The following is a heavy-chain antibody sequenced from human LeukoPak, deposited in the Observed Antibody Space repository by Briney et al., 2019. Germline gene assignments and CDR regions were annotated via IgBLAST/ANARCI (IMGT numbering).Heavy chain of an antibody. CDR2: ISSSSSYI. D-gene: IGHD3-22*01. CDR3: ARDHKYYYDSSGNIDAFDI. V-gene: IGHV3-21*01. J-gene: IGHJ3*02. CDR1: GFTFSSYS. Sequence: GGSLRLSCAASGFTFSSYSMNWVRQAPGKGLDWVSSISSSSSYIYYADSVKGRFTISRDNAKNSLYLQMNSLRAEDTAVYYCARDHKYYYDSSGNIDAFDIWGQGTMVTVSS.